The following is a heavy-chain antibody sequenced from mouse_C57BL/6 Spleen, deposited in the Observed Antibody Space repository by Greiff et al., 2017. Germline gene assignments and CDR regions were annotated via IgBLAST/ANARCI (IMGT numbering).Heavy chain of an antibody. D-gene: IGHD2-5*01. V-gene: IGHV5-6*02. J-gene: IGHJ4*01. Sequence: DVMLVESGGDLVKPGGSLKLSCAASGFTFSSYGMSWVRQTPDKRLEWVATISSGGSYTYYPDSVKGRFTISRDNAKNTLYLQMSSLKSEDTAMYYCARPYSNDAMDYWGQGTSVTVSS. CDR3: ARPYSNDAMDY. CDR2: ISSGGSYT. CDR1: GFTFSSYG.